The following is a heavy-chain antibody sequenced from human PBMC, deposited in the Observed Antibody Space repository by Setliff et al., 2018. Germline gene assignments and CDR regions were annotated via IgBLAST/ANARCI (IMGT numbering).Heavy chain of an antibody. Sequence: PSETLSLTCTVSGGSISSYYWSWIRQPVGKGLEWIGHIYIGGSANYNPSLKNRVTMSIDTSKNQFSLKLNSVTAADMAVYYCAREQWLDPPGYYYMDVWAKGTTVTVSS. CDR2: IYIGGSA. D-gene: IGHD6-19*01. V-gene: IGHV4-4*07. CDR3: AREQWLDPPGYYYMDV. J-gene: IGHJ6*03. CDR1: GGSISSYY.